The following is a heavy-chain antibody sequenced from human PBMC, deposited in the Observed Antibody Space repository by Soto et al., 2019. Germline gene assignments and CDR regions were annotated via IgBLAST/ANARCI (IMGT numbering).Heavy chain of an antibody. CDR2: ISAYNGNT. CDR3: ERFVDSSGYSSLNYYYGMDV. Sequence: ASVKVSCKASGYTFTSYGISWVRQAPGQGLEWMGWISAYNGNTNYAQKLQGRVTMTTDTSTSTAYMELRSLRSDDTAVYYCERFVDSSGYSSLNYYYGMDVWGQGTPLTVS. J-gene: IGHJ6*02. V-gene: IGHV1-18*04. D-gene: IGHD3-22*01. CDR1: GYTFTSYG.